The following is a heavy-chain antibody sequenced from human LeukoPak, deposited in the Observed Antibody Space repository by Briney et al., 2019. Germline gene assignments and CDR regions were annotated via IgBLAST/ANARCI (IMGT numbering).Heavy chain of an antibody. D-gene: IGHD3-10*01. CDR3: AKDTSQIRPYYFDY. CDR2: ISSSSNYI. CDR1: GFTFSDYG. Sequence: PGGSLRLSCAASGFTFSDYGMNWVRQAPGKGLEWVSSISSSSNYIYYADSVKGRFTISRDNAKNSLYLQMNSLRAEDTAVYYCAKDTSQIRPYYFDYWGQGTLVTVSS. J-gene: IGHJ4*02. V-gene: IGHV3-21*04.